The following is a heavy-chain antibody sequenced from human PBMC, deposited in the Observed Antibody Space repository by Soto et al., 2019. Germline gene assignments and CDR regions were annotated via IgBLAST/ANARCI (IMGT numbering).Heavy chain of an antibody. J-gene: IGHJ4*02. D-gene: IGHD3-10*01. CDR2: IYYSGNT. CDR1: GGSMRSGDYS. Sequence: QLQLQESGSGLVKPSQTLSLTCAVSGGSMRSGDYSWSWIRQPPGKGLEWIGYIYYSGNTYYNPSLKSRVTISVDRSKNQFSLKLSSATAAETAVYYCAREAANHYGSGSLFDYWGQGILVTVSS. CDR3: AREAANHYGSGSLFDY. V-gene: IGHV4-30-2*01.